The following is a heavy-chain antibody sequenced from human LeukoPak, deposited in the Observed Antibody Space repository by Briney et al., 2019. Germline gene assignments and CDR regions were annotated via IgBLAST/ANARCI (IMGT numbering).Heavy chain of an antibody. CDR1: GGSFSGYY. D-gene: IGHD6-13*01. J-gene: IGHJ4*02. CDR3: ARRSSSWYSGARGSYFDY. CDR2: INHSGST. Sequence: SETLFLTCAVYGGSFSGYYWSWIRQPPGKGLEWIGEINHSGSTNYNPSLKSRVTISVDTSKNQFSLKLSSVTAADTAVYYCARRSSSWYSGARGSYFDYWGQGTLVTVSS. V-gene: IGHV4-34*01.